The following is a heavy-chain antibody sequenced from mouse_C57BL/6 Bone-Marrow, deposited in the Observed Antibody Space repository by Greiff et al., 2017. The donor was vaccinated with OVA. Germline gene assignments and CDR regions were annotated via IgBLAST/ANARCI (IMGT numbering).Heavy chain of an antibody. Sequence: VQLVESGAELVRPGTSVKVSCKASGYAFTNYLIEWVKQRPGQGLEWIGVINPGSGGTNYNEKFKGKATLTADKSSSTAYMQLSSLTSEDSAVYFCARSRLLPYYYAMDYWGQGTSVTVSS. CDR1: GYAFTNYL. CDR2: INPGSGGT. V-gene: IGHV1-54*01. CDR3: ARSRLLPYYYAMDY. J-gene: IGHJ4*01. D-gene: IGHD1-1*01.